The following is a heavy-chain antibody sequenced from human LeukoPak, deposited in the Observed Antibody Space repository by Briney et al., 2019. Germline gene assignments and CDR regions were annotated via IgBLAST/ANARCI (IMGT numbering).Heavy chain of an antibody. CDR2: IYYSGST. Sequence: SETLSLTCIVSGGSISNYYWSWIRQPPGKGLEWIGYIYYSGSTNYNPSLKSRVTISVDTSKNQFSLKLSSVTAADTAVYYCARHKPVNYYYGMDVWGQGTTVTVSS. V-gene: IGHV4-59*08. CDR1: GGSISNYY. CDR3: ARHKPVNYYYGMDV. J-gene: IGHJ6*02.